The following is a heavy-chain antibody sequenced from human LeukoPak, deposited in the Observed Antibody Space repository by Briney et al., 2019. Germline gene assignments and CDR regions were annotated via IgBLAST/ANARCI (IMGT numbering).Heavy chain of an antibody. D-gene: IGHD3-22*01. V-gene: IGHV3-21*01. J-gene: IGHJ4*02. CDR1: GFTFSSYS. Sequence: GGSLRLSCAASGFTFSSYSMNWVRQAPGKGLEWVLSISSSSSYIYYADSVKGRFTISRDNAKNSLYLQMNSLRAEDTAVYYCARLNYYDSSGYYDYFDYWGQGTLVTVSS. CDR3: ARLNYYDSSGYYDYFDY. CDR2: ISSSSSYI.